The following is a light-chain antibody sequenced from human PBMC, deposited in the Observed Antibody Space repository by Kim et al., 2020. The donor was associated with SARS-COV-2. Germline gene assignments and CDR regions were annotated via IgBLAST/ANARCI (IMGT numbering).Light chain of an antibody. V-gene: IGKV1-12*01. CDR3: QQAISFPWT. CDR2: VTS. CDR1: QDIRNF. Sequence: DIQMTQSPSSVSASVGDRVTLTCRASQDIRNFLAWYQQKPGRAPKLLVSVTSSLQSGVPSRFSGSGSGTDFTLTISNLQPEDFATYYCQQAISFPWTFGQGTKLEI. J-gene: IGKJ1*01.